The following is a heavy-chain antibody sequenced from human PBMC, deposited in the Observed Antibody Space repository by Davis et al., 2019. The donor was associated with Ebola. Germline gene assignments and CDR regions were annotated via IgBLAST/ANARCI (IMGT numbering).Heavy chain of an antibody. CDR2: ISYDGSKK. CDR3: AKSDRVDY. CDR1: GFTFSSYG. J-gene: IGHJ4*02. Sequence: PGGSLRLSCAASGFTFSSYGMHWVRQAPGKGLEWVAVISYDGSKKYYADSAKGRFSISRDNSRNTLFLQMNSLRAEDTAVYYCAKSDRVDYWGQGTLVTVSS. V-gene: IGHV3-30*18.